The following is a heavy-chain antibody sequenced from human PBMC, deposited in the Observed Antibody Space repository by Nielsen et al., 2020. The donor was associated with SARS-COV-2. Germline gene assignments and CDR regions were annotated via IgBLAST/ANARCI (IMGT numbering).Heavy chain of an antibody. CDR3: ARDLSYYGSGSYDP. CDR2: ISSSSYI. Sequence: GESLKISCAASGFTFSSYSMNWVRQAPGKGLEWVSSISSSSYIYYADSVKGRFTISRDNAKNSLYLQMNSLRAEDTAVYYCARDLSYYGSGSYDPWGQGTLVTVSS. V-gene: IGHV3-21*01. CDR1: GFTFSSYS. J-gene: IGHJ5*02. D-gene: IGHD3-10*01.